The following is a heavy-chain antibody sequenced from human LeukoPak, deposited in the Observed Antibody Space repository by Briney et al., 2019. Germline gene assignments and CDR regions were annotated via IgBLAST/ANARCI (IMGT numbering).Heavy chain of an antibody. J-gene: IGHJ4*02. CDR3: ARGGDHTFDY. D-gene: IGHD7-27*01. V-gene: IGHV3-30*02. CDR1: GFNFRSYG. Sequence: GGSLRLSCAASGFNFRSYGMHWVRQAPGSGLEWVAFIRYDGNNEDYVDFVKGRFTISRDNSKNTLYLQMNSLRAEDTAVYYCARGGDHTFDYWGQGTLVTVSS. CDR2: IRYDGNNE.